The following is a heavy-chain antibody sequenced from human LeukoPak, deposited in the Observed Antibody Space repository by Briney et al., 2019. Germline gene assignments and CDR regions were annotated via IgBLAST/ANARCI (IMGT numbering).Heavy chain of an antibody. CDR1: GFTFSSYG. Sequence: GGSLRLSCAASGFTFSSYGMHWVRQAPGKGLEWVAVISYDGSNKYYADSVKGRFTISRDNSKNTVYLQMNSLRAEDTAVYYCATGNWGFDYWGQGTLVTVSS. CDR3: ATGNWGFDY. CDR2: ISYDGSNK. V-gene: IGHV3-30*03. D-gene: IGHD3-16*01. J-gene: IGHJ4*02.